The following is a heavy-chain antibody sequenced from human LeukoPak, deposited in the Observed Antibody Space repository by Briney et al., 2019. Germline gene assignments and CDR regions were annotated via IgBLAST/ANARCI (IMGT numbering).Heavy chain of an antibody. CDR2: INPNSGGT. CDR1: GYTFTGYY. Sequence: GASVKVSCKASGYTFTGYYMHWVRQAPGQGLEWMGWINPNSGGTNYAQKFQGRVTMTRDTSISTAYMELSSLRSEDTAVYYCARRAGRREGRSLDVWGKGTTVTVSS. V-gene: IGHV1-2*02. J-gene: IGHJ6*04. D-gene: IGHD1-1*01. CDR3: ARRAGRREGRSLDV.